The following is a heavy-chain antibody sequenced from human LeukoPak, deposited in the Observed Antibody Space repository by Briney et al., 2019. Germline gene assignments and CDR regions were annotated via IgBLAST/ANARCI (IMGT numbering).Heavy chain of an antibody. CDR2: INNYNGNT. D-gene: IGHD1-26*01. CDR1: GYTFTNYV. CDR3: ARVVGGTTTYYHMDV. V-gene: IGHV1-18*01. Sequence: ASVKVSCKASGYTFTNYVISWVRQAPGQGLEWMGWINNYNGNTHYAQNVLGRVTMTTDTSTGTAYMELGSLTSDDTAVYYCARVVGGTTTYYHMDVWGKGTTVTVS. J-gene: IGHJ6*03.